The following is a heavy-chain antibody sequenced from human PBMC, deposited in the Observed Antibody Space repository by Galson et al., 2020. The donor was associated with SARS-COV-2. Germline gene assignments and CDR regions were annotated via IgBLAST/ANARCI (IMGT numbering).Heavy chain of an antibody. CDR1: GDSVSSAGYY. CDR3: ARVSGAYDTEY. J-gene: IGHJ4*02. V-gene: IGHV4-31*03. Sequence: LSLTCTVPGDSVSSAGYYWSWLRQHPGKGPEWIGYIQSSGSTYYNPSLKSRVTISADPSKPHFSLALSSVTAADTADYYCARVSGAYDTEYWGQGILVIVSS. D-gene: IGHD1-26*01. CDR2: IQSSGST.